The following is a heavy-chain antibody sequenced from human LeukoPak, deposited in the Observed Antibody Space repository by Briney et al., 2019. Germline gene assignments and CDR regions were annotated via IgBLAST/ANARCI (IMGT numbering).Heavy chain of an antibody. V-gene: IGHV3-33*06. CDR2: IWYDGSNK. D-gene: IGHD5-18*01. CDR3: AKAQLWQNYFDY. CDR1: GFTFSSHW. Sequence: GGSLRLSCAASGFTFSSHWMTWVRQAPGKGLEWVAVIWYDGSNKYYADSVKGRFTISRDNSKNTLYLQMNSLRAEDTAVYYCAKAQLWQNYFDYWGQGTLVTVSS. J-gene: IGHJ4*02.